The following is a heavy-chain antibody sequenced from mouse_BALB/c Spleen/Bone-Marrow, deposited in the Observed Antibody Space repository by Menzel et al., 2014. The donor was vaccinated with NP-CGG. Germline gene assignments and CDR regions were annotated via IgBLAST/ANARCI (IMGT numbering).Heavy chain of an antibody. J-gene: IGHJ3*01. Sequence: EVHLVESGPGLVKPSQSPSLTCTVTGYSITSDSAWDWIRQFPGNKLEWMAYISYSGSTTYNPSLKSRISITRDTSKNQFFLQLNSVTTEDTATYYCARRGYYGTFLFAYWGQGTLVTVSA. D-gene: IGHD2-1*01. CDR1: GYSITSDSA. CDR2: ISYSGST. CDR3: ARRGYYGTFLFAY. V-gene: IGHV3-2*02.